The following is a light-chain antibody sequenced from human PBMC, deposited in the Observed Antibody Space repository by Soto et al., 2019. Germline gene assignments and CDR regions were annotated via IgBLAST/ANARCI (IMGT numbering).Light chain of an antibody. CDR1: QSVSSR. V-gene: IGKV3-15*01. CDR2: GAS. CDR3: QQYNSYST. Sequence: EVVMTQSPTTLSVSPGERATLSCRASQSVSSRLAWYQQKPGLPPRLLIYGASTRATETPVRFTGSGSGTEFTLTISSLQSEDFAVYYCQQYNSYSTFGQGTKVDIK. J-gene: IGKJ1*01.